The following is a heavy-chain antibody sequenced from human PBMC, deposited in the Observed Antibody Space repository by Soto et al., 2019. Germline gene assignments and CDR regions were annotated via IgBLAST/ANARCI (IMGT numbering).Heavy chain of an antibody. CDR1: GYTFTSYG. Sequence: ASVKVSCKASGYTFTSYGISWVRQAPGQGLEWMGWISAYNGNTNYAQKLQGRVTMTTDTSTSTAYMELRSLRSDDTAVYYCAREGRIAAAGTLSYYYYYMDVWGKGTTVTVSS. CDR2: ISAYNGNT. J-gene: IGHJ6*03. CDR3: AREGRIAAAGTLSYYYYYMDV. V-gene: IGHV1-18*01. D-gene: IGHD6-13*01.